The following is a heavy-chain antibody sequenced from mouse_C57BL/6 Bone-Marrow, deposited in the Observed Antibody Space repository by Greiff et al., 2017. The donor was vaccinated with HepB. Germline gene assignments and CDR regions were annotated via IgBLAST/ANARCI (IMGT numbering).Heavy chain of an antibody. CDR2: IYPGDGDT. CDR1: GYAFSSSW. CDR3: ASSYYSNYWYFDV. V-gene: IGHV1-82*01. J-gene: IGHJ1*03. Sequence: QVQLQQSGPELVKPGASVKISCKASGYAFSSSWMNWVKQRPGKGLEWIGRIYPGDGDTNYNGKFKGKATLTADKSSSTAYMQLSSLTSEDSAVYFFASSYYSNYWYFDVWGTGTTVTVSS. D-gene: IGHD2-5*01.